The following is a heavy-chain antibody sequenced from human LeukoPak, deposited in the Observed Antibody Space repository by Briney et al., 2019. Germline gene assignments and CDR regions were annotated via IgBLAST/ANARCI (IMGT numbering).Heavy chain of an antibody. J-gene: IGHJ4*02. Sequence: GGSLRLSCAASGFIFSTYWMSWVRQAPGKGLEWVANIKEDGSEKYYVDSVKGRFTISRDNAKNSLYLQMNSLRAEDTAVYYCARDHYDFWSGYYQASFDYWGQGTLVTVSS. CDR2: IKEDGSEK. V-gene: IGHV3-7*01. CDR1: GFIFSTYW. D-gene: IGHD3-3*01. CDR3: ARDHYDFWSGYYQASFDY.